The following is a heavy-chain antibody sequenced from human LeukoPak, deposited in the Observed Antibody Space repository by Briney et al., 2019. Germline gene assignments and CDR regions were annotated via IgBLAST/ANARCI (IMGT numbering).Heavy chain of an antibody. J-gene: IGHJ4*02. CDR1: GFTFSSYS. CDR2: ISSSSSYI. D-gene: IGHD6-13*01. CDR3: ARDLWTPWGIAAAGTYVY. Sequence: GGSLRLSCAASGFTFSSYSMNWVRQAPGKGLEWVSSISSSSSYIYYADSVKGRFTISRDNAKNSLYLQMNSLRAEDTAVHYCARDLWTPWGIAAAGTYVYWGQGTLVTVSS. V-gene: IGHV3-21*01.